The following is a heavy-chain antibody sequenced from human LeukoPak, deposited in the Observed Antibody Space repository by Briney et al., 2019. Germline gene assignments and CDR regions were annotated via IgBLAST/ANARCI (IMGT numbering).Heavy chain of an antibody. CDR1: GGSFSGYY. CDR3: ARPHSGHETSGFYWL. J-gene: IGHJ4*02. CDR2: INHSGST. Sequence: SETLSLTCAVYGGSFSGYYWSWIRQPPGKGLEWIGEINHSGSTNYNPSLKSRVRISVDESKNQLSLTLTSVTAADTAVYYCARPHSGHETSGFYWLWGQGTLVTVSS. D-gene: IGHD3-22*01. V-gene: IGHV4-34*01.